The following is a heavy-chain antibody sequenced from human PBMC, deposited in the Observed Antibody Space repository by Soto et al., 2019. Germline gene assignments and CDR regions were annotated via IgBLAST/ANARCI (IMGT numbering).Heavy chain of an antibody. J-gene: IGHJ5*02. V-gene: IGHV3-64D*06. CDR2: ISVNGDST. D-gene: IGHD6-19*01. CDR1: GFTFGSCA. Sequence: PGGSLRLSCSASGFTFGSCAMHWVRQAPGKGLEFVSAISVNGDSTYYADSVKGRFTISRDNSKNTLYLQMSSLRTEDTAVYYCVKIAVPGTWVWFDPWGQGTLVTVSS. CDR3: VKIAVPGTWVWFDP.